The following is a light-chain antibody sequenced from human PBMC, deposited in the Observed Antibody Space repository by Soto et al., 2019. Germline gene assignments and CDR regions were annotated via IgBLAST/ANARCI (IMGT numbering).Light chain of an antibody. CDR3: QQRSNWPPF. Sequence: EIVLTQSPATLSLSPGERATLSCRASQSVSSYLAWYQHKPGQAPRLLIYDASNRATGIPARFSGSGSGTDFTLTISSLEPEDFPVYYCQQRSNWPPFFGGGTKVEIK. J-gene: IGKJ4*01. V-gene: IGKV3-11*01. CDR2: DAS. CDR1: QSVSSY.